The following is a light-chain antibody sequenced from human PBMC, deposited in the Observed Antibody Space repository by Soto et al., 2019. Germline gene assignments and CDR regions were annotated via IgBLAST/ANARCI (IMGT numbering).Light chain of an antibody. J-gene: IGKJ3*01. CDR3: QHSYSTPGT. CDR1: QSISSY. Sequence: DLQMTQSPSSLSASVGDRVTITCRASQSISSYLNWYQQKPGKAPKLLIYAASSLQSGLPSRFSGRVSGTDFTLTISILQPEDFATYYCQHSYSTPGTFGPGTKVYIK. V-gene: IGKV1-39*01. CDR2: AAS.